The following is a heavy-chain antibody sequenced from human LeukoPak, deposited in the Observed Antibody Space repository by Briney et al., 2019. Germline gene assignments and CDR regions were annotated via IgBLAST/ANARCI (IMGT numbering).Heavy chain of an antibody. J-gene: IGHJ6*02. CDR3: ARGPIIRGGMDV. Sequence: SETLSLTCTVSGGSISSGGYYWSWIRQHPGQGLEWIGYIYYSGSTYYNPSLKSRVTMSVDTSKNQFSLKLSSVTAADTAVYYCARGPIIRGGMDVWGQGTTVTVSS. CDR2: IYYSGST. V-gene: IGHV4-31*03. D-gene: IGHD3-10*01. CDR1: GGSISSGGYY.